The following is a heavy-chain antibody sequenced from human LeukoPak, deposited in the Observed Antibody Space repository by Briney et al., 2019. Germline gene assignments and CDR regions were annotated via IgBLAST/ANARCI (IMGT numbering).Heavy chain of an antibody. CDR1: GYSINSGYY. CDR2: IYHSGST. V-gene: IGHV4-38-2*02. Sequence: PSETLSLTCTVSGYSINSGYYWGWIRQPPGKGLEWIGSIYHSGSTYYNPSLKSRVTISVDTSKNQFSLKLSSVTAADTAVYYCARTYCSGGSCYFIDYWGQGTLVTVSS. J-gene: IGHJ4*02. CDR3: ARTYCSGGSCYFIDY. D-gene: IGHD2-15*01.